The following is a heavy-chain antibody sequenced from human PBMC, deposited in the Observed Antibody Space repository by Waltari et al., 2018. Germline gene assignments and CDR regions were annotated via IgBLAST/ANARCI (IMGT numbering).Heavy chain of an antibody. J-gene: IGHJ4*02. D-gene: IGHD1-26*01. Sequence: QVQLVESGGGVVQPGRSLRLSCAASGFTFSSYAMHWVRQAPGKGLEWVAVISYDGSNKYYADSVKGRFTISRDNSKNTLYLQMNSLRADDTAVYYCAKDDFSQWELHTNWGQGTLVTVSS. V-gene: IGHV3-30-3*01. CDR3: AKDDFSQWELHTN. CDR1: GFTFSSYA. CDR2: ISYDGSNK.